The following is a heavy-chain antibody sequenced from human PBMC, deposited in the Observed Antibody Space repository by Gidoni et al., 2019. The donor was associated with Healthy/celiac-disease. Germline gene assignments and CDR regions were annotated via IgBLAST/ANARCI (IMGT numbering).Heavy chain of an antibody. CDR2: INPSGGST. CDR3: ATAPPAHTIFGVGTDYYGMDV. J-gene: IGHJ6*02. Sequence: QVQLVQSGAEVKKPGASVKVSCKASGYTFTSYYMHWVRQAPGQGLEWMGIINPSGGSTSYAQKFQGRVTMTRDTSTSTVYMELSSLRSEDTAVYYCATAPPAHTIFGVGTDYYGMDVWGQGTTVTVSS. D-gene: IGHD3-3*01. V-gene: IGHV1-46*01. CDR1: GYTFTSYY.